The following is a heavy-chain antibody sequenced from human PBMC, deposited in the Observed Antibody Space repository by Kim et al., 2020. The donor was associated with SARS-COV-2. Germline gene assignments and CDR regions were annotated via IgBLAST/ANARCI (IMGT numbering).Heavy chain of an antibody. J-gene: IGHJ3*02. CDR1: GFTFSSYA. CDR2: ISGSGGST. V-gene: IGHV3-23*01. D-gene: IGHD2-2*02. CDR3: AKYPSRSGCSSTSCYRLVDDSFDI. Sequence: GGSLRLSCAASGFTFSSYAMSWVRQAPGKGLEWVSAISGSGGSTYYADSVKGRFTISRDNSKNTLYLQMNSLRAEDTAVYYCAKYPSRSGCSSTSCYRLVDDSFDIWGQGTMVTVSS.